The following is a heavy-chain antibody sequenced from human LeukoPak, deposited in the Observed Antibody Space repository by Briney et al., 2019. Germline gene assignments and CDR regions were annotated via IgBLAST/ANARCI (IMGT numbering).Heavy chain of an antibody. Sequence: GGSLRLSCAASGFTFRGFLMSWVRQTPGKGLEWVANIKQDGSETSYVTSVRGRFTISRDNAKNSLYLQMNNLRVEDTAVYFCAREEVKSFDNWGQGTLVTVSS. CDR1: GFTFRGFL. J-gene: IGHJ4*02. V-gene: IGHV3-7*03. CDR3: AREEVKSFDN. CDR2: IKQDGSET.